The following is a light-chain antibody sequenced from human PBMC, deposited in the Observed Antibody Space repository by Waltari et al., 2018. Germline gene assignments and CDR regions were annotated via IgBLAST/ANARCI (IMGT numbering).Light chain of an antibody. CDR1: NIGSKS. J-gene: IGLJ2*01. CDR3: HVWDSTSDQVV. CDR2: DDR. Sequence: SYVLTPPPSVSVAPGQTARITCGGSNIGSKSVHWYQQKPGQAPVLVVFDDRDRPSGIPERFSGSNSGNTATLTISRVEAGDEADYYCHVWDSTSDQVVFGGGTKLTVL. V-gene: IGLV3-21*02.